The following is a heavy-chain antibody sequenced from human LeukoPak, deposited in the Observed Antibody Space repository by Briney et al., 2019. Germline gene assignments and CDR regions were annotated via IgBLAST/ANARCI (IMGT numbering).Heavy chain of an antibody. J-gene: IGHJ4*02. V-gene: IGHV1-69*06. CDR3: ARATLAATLISDY. Sequence: ASVKVSCRASGGTFSSYAISWVRQAPGQGLEWMGGIIPIFGTANYAQRFQGRVTITADKSTSTAYMELSSLRSEDTAVYYCARATLAATLISDYWGQGTLVTVSS. D-gene: IGHD2-15*01. CDR2: IIPIFGTA. CDR1: GGTFSSYA.